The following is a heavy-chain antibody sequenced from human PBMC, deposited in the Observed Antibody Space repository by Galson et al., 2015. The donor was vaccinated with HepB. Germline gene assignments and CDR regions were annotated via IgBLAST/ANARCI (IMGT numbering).Heavy chain of an antibody. D-gene: IGHD3-16*01. CDR3: ARGGDDSGTSYRWFDP. CDR1: GFTFSRYW. J-gene: IGHJ5*02. V-gene: IGHV3-7*01. CDR2: IKEDGSEE. Sequence: SLRLSCAASGFTFSRYWMNWVRQAPGMGLELVANIKEDGSEEYYVDSVKGRFTISRDNAKNSLYLQMNSLRAEDTALYYCARGGDDSGTSYRWFDPWGQGTLVTVSS.